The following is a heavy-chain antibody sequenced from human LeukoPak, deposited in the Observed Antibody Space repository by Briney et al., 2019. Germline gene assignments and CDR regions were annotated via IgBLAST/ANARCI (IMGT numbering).Heavy chain of an antibody. V-gene: IGHV1-18*01. CDR1: GYTFNSYG. CDR3: ARDPSYDSSGYPNWFDP. Sequence: ASVKVSCKASGYTFNSYGISWVRLAPGQGLEWMGWISAYNGNTNYAQKFQGRVTMTTDTSTNTAYMELRSLRSDDTAMYYCARDPSYDSSGYPNWFDPWGQGTLVTVFS. J-gene: IGHJ5*02. D-gene: IGHD3-22*01. CDR2: ISAYNGNT.